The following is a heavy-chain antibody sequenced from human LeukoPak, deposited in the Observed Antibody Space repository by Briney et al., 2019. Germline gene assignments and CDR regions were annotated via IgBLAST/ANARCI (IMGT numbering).Heavy chain of an antibody. Sequence: PSETLSLTCTVSGGSISSYYWSWIRQPAGKGLEWIGRIYTSGSTNYNPSLKSRVTMSVDTSKNQFSLKLSSVTAADTAVYYCARNPYYGSGSYLFDYWGQGTLVTVSS. V-gene: IGHV4-4*07. D-gene: IGHD3-10*01. CDR2: IYTSGST. CDR3: ARNPYYGSGSYLFDY. J-gene: IGHJ4*02. CDR1: GGSISSYY.